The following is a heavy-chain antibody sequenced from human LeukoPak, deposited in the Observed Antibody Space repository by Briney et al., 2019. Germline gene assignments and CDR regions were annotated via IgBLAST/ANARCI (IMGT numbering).Heavy chain of an antibody. D-gene: IGHD6-13*01. CDR1: GFTVSSNY. CDR3: ARGRIAAAGAAFDY. V-gene: IGHV3-53*01. J-gene: IGHJ4*02. CDR2: IYSGGST. Sequence: PGGSLRLSCAAPGFTVSSNYMSWVRQAPGKGLEWVSVIYSGGSTYYADSVKGRFTISRDNSKNTLYLQMNSLRAEDTAVYYCARGRIAAAGAAFDYWGQGTLVTVSS.